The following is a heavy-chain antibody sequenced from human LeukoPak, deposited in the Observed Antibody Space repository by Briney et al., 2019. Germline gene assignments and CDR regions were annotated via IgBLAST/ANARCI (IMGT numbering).Heavy chain of an antibody. D-gene: IGHD6-13*01. CDR1: GFTFSSSG. CDR3: ARAASYSRIAPKDY. V-gene: IGHV3-23*01. J-gene: IGHJ4*02. Sequence: AGGSLRLSCAASGFTFSSSGMSWVRQAPGKGLEWVSAISDSGGSTYYADSVKGRFTISRDNAKNTLYLQMNSLRAEDTAVYYCARAASYSRIAPKDYWGQGTLVTVSS. CDR2: ISDSGGST.